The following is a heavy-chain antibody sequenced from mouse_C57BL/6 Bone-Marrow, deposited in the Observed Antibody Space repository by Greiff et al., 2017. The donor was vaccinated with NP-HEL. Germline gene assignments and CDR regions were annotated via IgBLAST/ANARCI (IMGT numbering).Heavy chain of an antibody. CDR3: ARSYSYWYFDV. J-gene: IGHJ1*03. CDR1: GYAFSSSW. D-gene: IGHD1-1*01. V-gene: IGHV1-82*01. CDR2: IYPGDGDT. Sequence: VQVVESGPELVKPGASVKISCKASGYAFSSSWMNWVKQRPGKGLEWIGRIYPGDGDTNYNGKFKGKATLTADKSSSTAYMQLSSLTSEDSAVYFCARSYSYWYFDVWGTGTTVTVSS.